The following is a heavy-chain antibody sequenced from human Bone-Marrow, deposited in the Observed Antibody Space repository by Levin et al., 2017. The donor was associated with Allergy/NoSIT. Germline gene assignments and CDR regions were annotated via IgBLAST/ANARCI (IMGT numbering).Heavy chain of an antibody. CDR1: GDSVSSNSAA. D-gene: IGHD3-10*01. CDR2: TYYRSKWYK. CDR3: SRSKLIWFRESIGAEYFQH. Sequence: SETLSLTCAISGDSVSSNSAAWNWIRQSPSRGLEWLGRTYYRSKWYKDYAASVKSRITINPDTSKNQFSLQLNSVTPEDTAVYFCSRSKLIWFRESIGAEYFQHWGQGTLVTVSS. J-gene: IGHJ1*01. V-gene: IGHV6-1*01.